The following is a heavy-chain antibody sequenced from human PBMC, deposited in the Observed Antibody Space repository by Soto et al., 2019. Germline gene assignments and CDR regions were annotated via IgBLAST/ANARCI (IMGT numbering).Heavy chain of an antibody. CDR2: IFYSGST. CDR1: GGSISSYY. D-gene: IGHD3-10*02. Sequence: QVQLQESGPGLVKPSETLSLTCTVSGGSISSYYWSWIRQPPGKGLEWIGLIFYSGSTSYNSTLSSRVTISIDPSEYKFSLKLNSVTAADTVVYYCASMIGDPVLSFDSWGQGTLVAVSS. CDR3: ASMIGDPVLSFDS. J-gene: IGHJ5*01. V-gene: IGHV4-59*01.